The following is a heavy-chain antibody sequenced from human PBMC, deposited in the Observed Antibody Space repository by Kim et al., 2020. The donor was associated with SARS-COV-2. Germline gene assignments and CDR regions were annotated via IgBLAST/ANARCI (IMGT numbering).Heavy chain of an antibody. CDR3: ARGPYYDSSGYYYDLDY. D-gene: IGHD3-22*01. Sequence: SETLSLTCTVSGGSISSYYWSWIRQPPGKGLEWIGYIYYSGSTNYNPSLKSRVTISVDTSKNQFSLKLSSVTAADTAVYYCARGPYYDSSGYYYDLDYWG. CDR2: IYYSGST. CDR1: GGSISSYY. J-gene: IGHJ4*01. V-gene: IGHV4-59*08.